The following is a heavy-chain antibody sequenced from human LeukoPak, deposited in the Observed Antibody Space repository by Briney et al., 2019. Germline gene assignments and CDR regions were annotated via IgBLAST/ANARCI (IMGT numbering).Heavy chain of an antibody. CDR3: AKSGAHSSSSIYYYYMDV. D-gene: IGHD6-6*01. Sequence: GRSLRLSCAASGFTFSSYGMHWVRQAPGKGLEWVAVIWYGGSNKYYADSVKGRFTISRDNSKNTLYLQMNSLRAEDTAVYYCAKSGAHSSSSIYYYYMDVWGKGTTVTVSS. CDR1: GFTFSSYG. V-gene: IGHV3-30*18. CDR2: IWYGGSNK. J-gene: IGHJ6*03.